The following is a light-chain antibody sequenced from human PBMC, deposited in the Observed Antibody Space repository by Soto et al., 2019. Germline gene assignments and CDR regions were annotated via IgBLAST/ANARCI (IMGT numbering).Light chain of an antibody. CDR3: QSFDSTSVV. Sequence: NFMLTQPHSVSESPGKTITISCTRSGGSIANHYVQWYQQRPGSAPTTVIYEDNQRPSGVPDRFSGSIDSSSNSASLTLSGLKTEDEADYYCQSFDSTSVVFGGGTKLT. CDR2: EDN. CDR1: GGSIANHY. J-gene: IGLJ3*02. V-gene: IGLV6-57*04.